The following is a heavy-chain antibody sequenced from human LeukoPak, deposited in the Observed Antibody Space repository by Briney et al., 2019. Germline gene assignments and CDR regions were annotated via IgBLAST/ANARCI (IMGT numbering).Heavy chain of an antibody. J-gene: IGHJ4*02. CDR2: INQDGSEK. D-gene: IGHD3-10*01. Sequence: GGSLRLSCAVSGFTFSNFWMGWVRQAPGKGLEWVANINQDGSEKHYVDSVEGRFSISRDNTKNVLYLQMNSLRGTDTAVYYCASGALTGLDYWGQGTLVTVSS. V-gene: IGHV3-7*01. CDR3: ASGALTGLDY. CDR1: GFTFSNFW.